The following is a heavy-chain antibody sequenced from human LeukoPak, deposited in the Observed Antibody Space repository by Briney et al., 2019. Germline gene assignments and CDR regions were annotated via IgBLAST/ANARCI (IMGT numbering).Heavy chain of an antibody. CDR3: ARAPTPYFTYYMDV. Sequence: GGSLRLSCAASGFTFSGYYMSWIRQAPGKGLEWISYIGSSGSAGGNIYYAVSVKGRFTVSRDNAKDSLFLQMNSLQDADTAVYYCARAPTPYFTYYMDVWGKGTTVTVSS. CDR2: IGSSGSAGGNI. CDR1: GFTFSGYY. J-gene: IGHJ6*03. V-gene: IGHV3-11*04. D-gene: IGHD2-21*01.